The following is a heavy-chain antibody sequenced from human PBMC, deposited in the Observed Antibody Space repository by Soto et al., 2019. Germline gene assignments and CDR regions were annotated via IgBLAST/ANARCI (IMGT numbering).Heavy chain of an antibody. CDR2: VYYSGST. Sequence: SETLALTCTVSDGSVSSSSYYWGWIRHPPGKGLEWIGSVYYSGSTYYHPSLESRVTISVDKSKNQFSLKLMSFSAANPAVFYCGRLEGLATISYYFDYWGQGALVTVSS. CDR3: GRLEGLATISYYFDY. D-gene: IGHD3-9*01. CDR1: DGSVSSSSYY. J-gene: IGHJ4*02. V-gene: IGHV4-39*01.